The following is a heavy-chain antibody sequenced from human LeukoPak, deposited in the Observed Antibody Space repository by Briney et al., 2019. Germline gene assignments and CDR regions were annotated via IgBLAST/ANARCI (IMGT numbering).Heavy chain of an antibody. CDR3: ARGGYYDSSGYYVGWFDP. CDR1: GYSFINHG. J-gene: IGHJ5*02. Sequence: ASVKVSCKASGYSFINHGISWVRQAPGQGLEWLGWISGYNTNPKYEQRLLGRVTMTTDTSTTTAYMELRSLRSDDTAVYYCARGGYYDSSGYYVGWFDPWGQGTLVTVSS. V-gene: IGHV1-18*01. CDR2: ISGYNTNP. D-gene: IGHD3-22*01.